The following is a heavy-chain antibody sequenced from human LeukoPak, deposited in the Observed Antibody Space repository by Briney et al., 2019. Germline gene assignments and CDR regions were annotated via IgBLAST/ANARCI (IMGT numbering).Heavy chain of an antibody. D-gene: IGHD2-15*01. CDR2: IYYSGST. CDR1: GGSISSYY. Sequence: PSETLSLTCTVSGGSISSYYWGWIRQPPGKGLEWIGYIYYSGSTNYNPSLKSRVTISVDTSKNQFSLKLSSVTAADTAVYYCARAIGYCSGGSCTYGGIDYWGQGTLVTVSS. J-gene: IGHJ4*02. CDR3: ARAIGYCSGGSCTYGGIDY. V-gene: IGHV4-59*01.